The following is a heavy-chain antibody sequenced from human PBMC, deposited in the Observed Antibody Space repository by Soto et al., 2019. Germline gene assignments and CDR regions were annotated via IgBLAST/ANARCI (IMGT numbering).Heavy chain of an antibody. J-gene: IGHJ4*01. V-gene: IGHV5-51*01. CDR1: GSISGSKLTTYW. D-gene: IGHD1-1*01. CDR2: IYPGDSDT. Sequence: GESLKISCRISGSISGSKLTTYWLGWVRQMPGKGLERIGIIYPGDSDTNYNPSFQGHVTISGDKTSRTAYLQWNSLRASAPAMYLCTSAKSACGAWNPRYFDYGGPEALDTVSS. CDR3: TSAKSACGAWNPRYFDY.